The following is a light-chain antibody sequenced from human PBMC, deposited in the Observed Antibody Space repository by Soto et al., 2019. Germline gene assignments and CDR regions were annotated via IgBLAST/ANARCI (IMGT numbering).Light chain of an antibody. J-gene: IGKJ1*01. CDR3: HQYYTTPWT. V-gene: IGKV4-1*01. CDR1: QSVLYSSNNKNY. Sequence: DSVMTQSPDSLAMSLGERATINCKSSQSVLYSSNNKNYLAWYQQKAGQPPNLIIYWASTRKSGVPDRFSGSGSGTDFTLTISSLQAEYVAVYYCHQYYTTPWTFGQGTRVEL. CDR2: WAS.